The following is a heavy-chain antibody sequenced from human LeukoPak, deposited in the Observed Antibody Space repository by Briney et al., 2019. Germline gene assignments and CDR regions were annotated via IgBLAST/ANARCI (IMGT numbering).Heavy chain of an antibody. V-gene: IGHV3-23*01. J-gene: IGHJ4*02. CDR3: ASSPHRLVVVAATDY. CDR1: GFTFSSYA. Sequence: PGGSLRLSCAASGFTFSSYAMSWVRQAPGKGLEWVSAISGSGGSTYYADSVKGRFTISRDNSKNTLYLQMNSLRAEDTAVYYCASSPHRLVVVAATDYWGQGTLVTVSS. D-gene: IGHD2-15*01. CDR2: ISGSGGST.